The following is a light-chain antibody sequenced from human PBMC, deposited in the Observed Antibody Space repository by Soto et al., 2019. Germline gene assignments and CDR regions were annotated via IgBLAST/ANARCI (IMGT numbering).Light chain of an antibody. CDR2: DVS. CDR3: SSYTSSSTLSV. CDR1: SSDVGGYNY. Sequence: QSALTQPASVSGSPGQSITISCTGTSSDVGGYNYVSWYQQHPGKAPKLMIYDVSNRPSGVSNRFSGSKSGNTASLTISGLQAEDEADYYCSSYTSSSTLSVFATGTKVNVL. V-gene: IGLV2-14*01. J-gene: IGLJ1*01.